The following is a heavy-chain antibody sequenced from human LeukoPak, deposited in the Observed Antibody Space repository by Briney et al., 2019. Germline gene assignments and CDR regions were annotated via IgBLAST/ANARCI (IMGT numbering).Heavy chain of an antibody. Sequence: GASVKVSCKASGYTFTGYYVHWVRQAPGQGLEWMGWINTNTGNPRYAQGFTGRFVFSLDTSVNTAYLDISTLKAEDTAVYYCARGYSHDREGALDIWGQGTMVTVSS. CDR3: ARGYSHDREGALDI. D-gene: IGHD5-18*01. J-gene: IGHJ3*02. V-gene: IGHV7-4-1*02. CDR2: INTNTGNP. CDR1: GYTFTGYY.